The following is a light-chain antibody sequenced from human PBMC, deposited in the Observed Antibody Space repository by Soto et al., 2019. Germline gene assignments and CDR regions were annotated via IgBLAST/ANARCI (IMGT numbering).Light chain of an antibody. CDR3: TSWSTSTTMI. CDR1: SSDIGAYNF. J-gene: IGLJ2*01. V-gene: IGLV2-14*03. CDR2: DVN. Sequence: QSALTQPASVSGSPGQSITISCTGTSSDIGAYNFVSWYQQHPGKSPKLILYDVNIRPSGVSNRFSGSKSGNTASQTTSGLQAEDEADYYCTSWSTSTTMIFGGGTKVTVL.